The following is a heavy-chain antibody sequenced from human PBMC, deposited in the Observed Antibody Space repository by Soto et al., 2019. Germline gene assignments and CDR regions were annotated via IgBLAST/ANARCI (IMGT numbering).Heavy chain of an antibody. V-gene: IGHV3-23*01. D-gene: IGHD2-15*01. CDR1: GFTFSSHA. CDR3: ARDRGYDAHDYYYNAMDV. J-gene: IGHJ6*02. Sequence: GGSLRLSCAASGFTFSSHAMSWVRQAPGKGLEWVSSISGSDGTTYYAKSVKGRFSISRDNSMNTLYLQMNSLRAEDTAVYYCARDRGYDAHDYYYNAMDVWGQGTMVTVSS. CDR2: ISGSDGTT.